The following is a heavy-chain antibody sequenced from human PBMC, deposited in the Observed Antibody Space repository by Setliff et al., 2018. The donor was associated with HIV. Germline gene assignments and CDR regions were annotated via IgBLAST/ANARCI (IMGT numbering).Heavy chain of an antibody. V-gene: IGHV3-23*03. D-gene: IGHD6-19*01. J-gene: IGHJ4*02. CDR3: AKLPHSSAWYSPFYYFEY. CDR1: EFTFSSYA. CDR2: IQSDGSRT. Sequence: LRLSCATSEFTFSSYAMGWVRQAPERGLEWVSVIQSDGSRTSYSDSVRGRFTISRDNSKNTLFLEMSSLSADDTAIYYCAKLPHSSAWYSPFYYFEYWGQGTLVTVSS.